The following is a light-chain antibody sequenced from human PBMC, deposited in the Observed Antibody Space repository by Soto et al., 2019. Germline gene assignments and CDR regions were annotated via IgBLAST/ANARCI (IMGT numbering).Light chain of an antibody. CDR1: QSVSSNF. Sequence: EIVLTQSPGTLSLSPGERATLSCRASQSVSSNFLAWYQEKLGQAPRLLIYGASKRATGIPDRFSGSGSGTDFTLTISRLEPEDFAVYYCQQYGYSRTFGQGTKVEIK. J-gene: IGKJ1*01. CDR2: GAS. CDR3: QQYGYSRT. V-gene: IGKV3-20*01.